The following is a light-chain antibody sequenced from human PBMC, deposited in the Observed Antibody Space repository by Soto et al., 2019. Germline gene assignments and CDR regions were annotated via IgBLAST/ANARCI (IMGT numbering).Light chain of an antibody. CDR2: DVN. Sequence: QSALTQPASVSGSPGQSITLSCTGTSSDIGGYDYVSWYQQHPGKAPKLIIYDVNNRPSGVSNRFSGSKSGNTASLTISGLQDEDEADYYCTSYASGSSHVVFGGGTKLTVL. V-gene: IGLV2-14*01. CDR1: SSDIGGYDY. CDR3: TSYASGSSHVV. J-gene: IGLJ2*01.